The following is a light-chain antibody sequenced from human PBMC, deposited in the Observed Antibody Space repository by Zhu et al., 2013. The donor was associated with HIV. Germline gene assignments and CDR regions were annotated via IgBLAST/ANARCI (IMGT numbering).Light chain of an antibody. V-gene: IGLV8-61*01. Sequence: QTVVTQEPSVSVSPGGTVTLTCGLTSGSVSTNYYPSWHQQTPGQAPRTLIYHTNTRSSGVPDRFSGSILGNKAALTITGAQANDESDYYCVLYMGSGTHWVFGGGTKLTVL. CDR2: HTN. CDR1: SGSVSTNYY. J-gene: IGLJ3*02. CDR3: VLYMGSGTHWV.